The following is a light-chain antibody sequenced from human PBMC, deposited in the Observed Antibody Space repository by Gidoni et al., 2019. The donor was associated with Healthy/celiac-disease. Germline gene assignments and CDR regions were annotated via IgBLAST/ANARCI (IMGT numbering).Light chain of an antibody. CDR1: SSDVGSYNL. Sequence: QSALTQPASVSGSPGQSITISCTGTSSDVGSYNLVSWYQQHPGKAPKLMIYEGSKRPSGVSNRFSGSKPGNTASLTISGLQAEDEADYYCCSYAGSPWVFGGGTKLTVL. CDR3: CSYAGSPWV. V-gene: IGLV2-23*01. J-gene: IGLJ3*02. CDR2: EGS.